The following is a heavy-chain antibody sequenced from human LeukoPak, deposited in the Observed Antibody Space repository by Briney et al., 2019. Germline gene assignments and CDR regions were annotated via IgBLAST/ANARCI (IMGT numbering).Heavy chain of an antibody. D-gene: IGHD5-18*01. Sequence: GGSLRLSCAASGFTLSSYAMSWVRQAPGKGLEWVSSISSSSSYIYYADSVKGRFTISRDNAKNSLYLQMNSLRAEDTAVYYCARDRLGLWLSFDYWGQGTLVTVSS. CDR2: ISSSSSYI. CDR3: ARDRLGLWLSFDY. CDR1: GFTLSSYA. J-gene: IGHJ4*02. V-gene: IGHV3-21*01.